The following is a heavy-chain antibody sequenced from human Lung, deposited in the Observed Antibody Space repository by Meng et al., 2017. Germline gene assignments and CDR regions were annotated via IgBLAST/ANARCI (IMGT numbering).Heavy chain of an antibody. J-gene: IGHJ4*02. CDR3: ARGPTTMAHDFDY. V-gene: IGHV4-34*01. CDR1: GVSFSDYY. Sequence: QVPLQQGVAVLLKHSETLSLTCVVSGVSFSDYYWSWIRQPPGKGLEWIGEINHSGSTNYNPSLESRATISVDTSQNNLSLKLSSVTAADSAVYYCARGPTTMAHDFDYWGQGTLVTVSS. CDR2: INHSGST. D-gene: IGHD4-11*01.